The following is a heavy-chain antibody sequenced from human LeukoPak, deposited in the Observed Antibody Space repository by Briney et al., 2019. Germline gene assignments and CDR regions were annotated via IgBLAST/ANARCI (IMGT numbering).Heavy chain of an antibody. Sequence: GASVKVSCKASGYNFIGYGITWVRQAPGQGLERMGRISGYNGNTKYAKKFQGRVTMTRDTSTNTAYMELRSLRYDDTGVYYCARDEFYGSASAGDDGFDMWGQGTMVTVS. CDR2: ISGYNGNT. CDR1: GYNFIGYG. D-gene: IGHD3-10*01. V-gene: IGHV1-18*01. J-gene: IGHJ3*02. CDR3: ARDEFYGSASAGDDGFDM.